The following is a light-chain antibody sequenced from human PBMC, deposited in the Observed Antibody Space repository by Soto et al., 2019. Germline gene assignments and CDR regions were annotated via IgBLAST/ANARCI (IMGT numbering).Light chain of an antibody. Sequence: IQLTQSPSSLSAPVGDGVTLPCQTSQRVDSYIHWYQHQSGKPPKPLIYAASTLQDGVPSRFSGGGSGTAFSLIITGLQPGDSATYYCQQTYTSVATFGQGTKV. V-gene: IGKV1-39*01. CDR2: AAS. J-gene: IGKJ1*01. CDR1: QRVDSY. CDR3: QQTYTSVAT.